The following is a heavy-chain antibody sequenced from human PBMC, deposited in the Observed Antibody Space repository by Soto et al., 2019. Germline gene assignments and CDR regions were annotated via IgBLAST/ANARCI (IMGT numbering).Heavy chain of an antibody. CDR1: GFTFSASW. CDR2: INGDGSNT. V-gene: IGHV3-74*01. CDR3: VRGLPHCGGECLNC. Sequence: EVQLVESGGGLVQPGGSLRLSCAASGFTFSASWMHLIRQAPGKGLVWVSRINGDGSNTVYADSVRGRLTISRDDAKNTLYLQMNRLRVEDTAVYYCVRGLPHCGGECLNCWVQGSLVNVSS. J-gene: IGHJ4*02. D-gene: IGHD2-21*01.